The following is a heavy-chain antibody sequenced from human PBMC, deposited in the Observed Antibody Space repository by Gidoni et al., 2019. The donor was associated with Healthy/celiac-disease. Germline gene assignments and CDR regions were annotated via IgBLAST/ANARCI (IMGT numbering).Heavy chain of an antibody. CDR1: GGSTSSSSYY. CDR2: IYYSGST. Sequence: QLQLQESGPGLVTPSETLSLTCTVSGGSTSSSSYYRGWIRQPPGKGLEWIGSIYYSGSTYYNPSLKSRVTISVDTSKNQFSLKLSSVTAADTAVYYCARLNWFGELFKDYWGQGTLVTVSS. V-gene: IGHV4-39*01. J-gene: IGHJ4*02. D-gene: IGHD3-10*01. CDR3: ARLNWFGELFKDY.